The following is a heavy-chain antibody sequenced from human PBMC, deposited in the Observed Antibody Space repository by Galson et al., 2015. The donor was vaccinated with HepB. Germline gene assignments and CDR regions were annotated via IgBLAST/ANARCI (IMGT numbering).Heavy chain of an antibody. CDR3: AREWELLYYFDC. CDR2: ISPYNGDT. D-gene: IGHD1-26*01. CDR1: GYTFTDYG. J-gene: IGHJ4*02. V-gene: IGHV1-18*04. Sequence: SVKVSCKASGYTFTDYGITWVRQAPGQGLEWMGWISPYNGDTKPAPKIQGSVTMTTETSTSTAYLELRRLTSDDTAMYYCAREWELLYYFDCWGQGALVTVSS.